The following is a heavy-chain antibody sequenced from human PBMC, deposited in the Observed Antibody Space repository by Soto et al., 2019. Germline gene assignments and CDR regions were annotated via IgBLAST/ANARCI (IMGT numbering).Heavy chain of an antibody. CDR1: GYTFTSYG. Sequence: QVQLVQSGAEVKKPGASVKVSCKASGYTFTSYGISWVRQAPGQGLEWMGWISAYNGNTNYAQKLQGRVTMTTDTSTSTAYMALRSLRSDDTAVYYCARVRGDIVVVPAATPYYYYGMDVWGQGTTVTVSS. CDR3: ARVRGDIVVVPAATPYYYYGMDV. CDR2: ISAYNGNT. J-gene: IGHJ6*02. V-gene: IGHV1-18*01. D-gene: IGHD2-2*01.